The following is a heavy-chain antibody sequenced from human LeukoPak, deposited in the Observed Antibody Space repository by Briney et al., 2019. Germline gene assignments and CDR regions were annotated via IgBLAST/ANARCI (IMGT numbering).Heavy chain of an antibody. CDR3: ARSVLHCTNGVCYPSNIDY. D-gene: IGHD2-8*01. V-gene: IGHV3-21*01. J-gene: IGHJ4*02. Sequence: PGGSLRLSCAASGITFSIFGMSWVRQAPGKGLEWVSSISSSSSYIYYADSVEGRFTISRDNAKNSLYLQMNSLRAEDTAVYYCARSVLHCTNGVCYPSNIDYWGQGTLVTVSS. CDR1: GITFSIFG. CDR2: ISSSSSYI.